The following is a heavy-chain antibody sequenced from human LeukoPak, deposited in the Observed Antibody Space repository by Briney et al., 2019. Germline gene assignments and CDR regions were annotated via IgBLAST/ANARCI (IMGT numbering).Heavy chain of an antibody. Sequence: SETLSLTCNVSGGSFSSYYWSWIRQPPGKRLEWMGSVYYSGSTNYSPSLKSRVTISVDTSKNQFSLKLRSVTAADTAVYYCAREARVSPVAHFDWLDKWGQGTLVTVSS. J-gene: IGHJ1*01. D-gene: IGHD3-9*01. CDR2: VYYSGST. CDR3: AREARVSPVAHFDWLDK. V-gene: IGHV4-59*12. CDR1: GGSFSSYY.